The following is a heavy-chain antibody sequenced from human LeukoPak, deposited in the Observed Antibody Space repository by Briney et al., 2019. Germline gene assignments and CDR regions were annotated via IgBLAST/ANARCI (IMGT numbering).Heavy chain of an antibody. CDR2: ISYDGSKK. D-gene: IGHD3-9*01. J-gene: IGHJ5*02. V-gene: IGHV3-30*18. CDR1: GFMFSSHG. Sequence: PGGSLRLSCAASGFMFSSHGMHWVRQAPGKGLVWVVVISYDGSKKYYADSVKGRFTISRDNSKNTLYLQMNSLRVEDTAVYYCAKGDYYDVLTGRQNWFGPWGQGTLVTVSS. CDR3: AKGDYYDVLTGRQNWFGP.